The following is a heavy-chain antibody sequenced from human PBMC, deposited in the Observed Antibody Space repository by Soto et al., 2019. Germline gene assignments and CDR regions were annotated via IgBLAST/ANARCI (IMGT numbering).Heavy chain of an antibody. CDR3: AREGGSWNYRYCAMDV. D-gene: IGHD1-7*01. J-gene: IGHJ6*02. CDR2: IIPIFGTA. CDR1: GGTFRSYA. Sequence: QVQLVQSGAEVKKPGSSVKVSCKASGGTFRSYAISWVRQAPGQGLEWRGGIIPIFGTANYAQKFQGRVTITADESTSTAYMALSSRRSEDTAVYSCAREGGSWNYRYCAMDVWVQGTTVTVSS. V-gene: IGHV1-69*12.